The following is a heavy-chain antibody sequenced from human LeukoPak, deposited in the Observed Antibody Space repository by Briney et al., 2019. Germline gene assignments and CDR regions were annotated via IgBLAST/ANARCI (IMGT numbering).Heavy chain of an antibody. D-gene: IGHD6-19*01. CDR1: GYAFTSYY. J-gene: IGHJ4*02. V-gene: IGHV1-46*01. CDR2: INPSGGST. Sequence: GASVKVSCKASGYAFTSYYMHWVRQAPGQGLEWMGIINPSGGSTSYAQKFQGRVTMTEDTSTDTGYMELSSLRSEDTAVYYCATVGVAVAIPYFDYWGQGTLVTVSS. CDR3: ATVGVAVAIPYFDY.